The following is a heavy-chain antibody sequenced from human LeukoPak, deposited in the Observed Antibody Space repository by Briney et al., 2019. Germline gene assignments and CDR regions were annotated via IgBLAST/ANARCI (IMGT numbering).Heavy chain of an antibody. CDR1: GGTFSSYT. V-gene: IGHV1-69*04. CDR2: IIPILGIA. CDR3: AREKTGTKYYFDY. J-gene: IGHJ4*02. D-gene: IGHD1-7*01. Sequence: ASVKVSCKASGGTFSSYTISWVRQAPGQGLEWMGRIIPILGIANYAQKFQGRVTITADKFTSTAYMELSSLRSKDTAVYYCAREKTGTKYYFDYWGQGTLVTVSS.